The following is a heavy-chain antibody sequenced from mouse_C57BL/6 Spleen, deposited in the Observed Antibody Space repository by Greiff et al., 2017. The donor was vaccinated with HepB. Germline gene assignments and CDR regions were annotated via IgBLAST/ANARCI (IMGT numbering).Heavy chain of an antibody. D-gene: IGHD2-1*01. CDR3: ARGVYYGNYLDY. V-gene: IGHV1-82*01. CDR2: IYPGDGDT. J-gene: IGHJ2*01. Sequence: QVQLQQSGPELVKPGASVKISCKASGYAFSSSWMNWVKQRPGKGLEWIGRIYPGDGDTNYNGKFKGKATLTADKSSSTAYMQLSSLTSEDSAVYFCARGVYYGNYLDYWGQGTTLTVSS. CDR1: GYAFSSSW.